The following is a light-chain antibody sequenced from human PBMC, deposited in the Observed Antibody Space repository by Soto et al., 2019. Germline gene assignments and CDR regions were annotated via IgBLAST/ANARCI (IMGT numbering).Light chain of an antibody. Sequence: DIQMTQSPSSLSASVGERVTITCRASQSIRSYLNWYQQKPGKAPKLLIYAASSLQSGVPSRFSGSGSGTDFTLTISSLQPEDFATYYCQQSYSTPPTFGQGTKLEIK. J-gene: IGKJ2*01. CDR2: AAS. V-gene: IGKV1-39*01. CDR3: QQSYSTPPT. CDR1: QSIRSY.